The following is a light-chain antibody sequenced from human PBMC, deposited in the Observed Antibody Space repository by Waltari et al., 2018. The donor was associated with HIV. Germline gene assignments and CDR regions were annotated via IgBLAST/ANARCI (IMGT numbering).Light chain of an antibody. CDR3: GTWDNRLNAGI. CDR2: ETP. Sequence: QSVLTQPPSVSAAPGQMVTISCSGSSSNIGGNSVSWYQQLPGPAPKLLIYETPNRPSGMPDRFPGSKSGTSATLAVTDLQTGDEADYYCGTWDNRLNAGIFGGGTKLAVL. CDR1: SSNIGGNS. J-gene: IGLJ2*01. V-gene: IGLV1-51*02.